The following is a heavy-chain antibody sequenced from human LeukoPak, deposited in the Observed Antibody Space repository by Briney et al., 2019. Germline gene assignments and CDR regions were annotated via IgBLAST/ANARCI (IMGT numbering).Heavy chain of an antibody. CDR1: GYTLTELS. Sequence: GASVKVSCKVSGYTLTELSMHRVRQAPGKGLEWMGGFDPEDGETIYAQKFQGRVTMTEDTSTDTAYMELSSLRSEDTAVYYCATVYDSSGSYDYWGQGTLVTVSS. V-gene: IGHV1-24*01. CDR2: FDPEDGET. J-gene: IGHJ4*02. CDR3: ATVYDSSGSYDY. D-gene: IGHD3-22*01.